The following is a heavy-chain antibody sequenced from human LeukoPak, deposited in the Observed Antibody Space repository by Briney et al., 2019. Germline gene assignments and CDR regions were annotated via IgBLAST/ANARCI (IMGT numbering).Heavy chain of an antibody. CDR1: GYTFTSYD. Sequence: GASVKVSCKASGYTFTSYDINWVRQATGQGLEWMGWMNPNNGNTGYAQKFQGRVTMTRNTSTSTVYMELSSLRSKDTAVYYCAREYYYAGFDYWGQGTLITVSS. D-gene: IGHD3-16*01. J-gene: IGHJ4*02. CDR3: AREYYYAGFDY. V-gene: IGHV1-8*01. CDR2: MNPNNGNT.